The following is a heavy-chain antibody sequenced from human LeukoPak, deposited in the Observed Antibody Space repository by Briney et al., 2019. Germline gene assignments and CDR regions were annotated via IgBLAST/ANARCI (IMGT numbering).Heavy chain of an antibody. V-gene: IGHV4-39*01. D-gene: IGHD5-18*01. CDR2: IYYNGDT. CDR3: AGLRGYTSGNPGY. J-gene: IGHJ4*02. CDR1: GASISSSSYY. Sequence: SETLSLTCTVSGASISSSSYYWGWIRQPPGKGLEWIGSIYYNGDTYYNSSLKSRLTISVDTSKNQFTLKLSSMTAADTALYYCAGLRGYTSGNPGYWGQGSLVTVSS.